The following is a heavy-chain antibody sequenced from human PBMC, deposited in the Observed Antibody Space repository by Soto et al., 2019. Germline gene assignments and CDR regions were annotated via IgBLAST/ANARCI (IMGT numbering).Heavy chain of an antibody. D-gene: IGHD3-22*01. J-gene: IGHJ4*01. Sequence: GGSLRLSCAASGFTFSNAWMSWVRRAPGKGLEWVGRIKSKINGGTTDFAASVKGRFAISRDDSTDMVYLQMNSLKPEDTAMYYCTTDSLFTMILVRFDFWGHGTLVTVSS. CDR1: GFTFSNAW. CDR3: TTDSLFTMILVRFDF. V-gene: IGHV3-15*01. CDR2: IKSKINGGTT.